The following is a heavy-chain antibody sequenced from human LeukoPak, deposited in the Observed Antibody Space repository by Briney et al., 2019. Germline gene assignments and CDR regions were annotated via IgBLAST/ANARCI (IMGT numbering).Heavy chain of an antibody. J-gene: IGHJ3*02. D-gene: IGHD1-26*01. CDR3: ARDWEVGDAFDI. V-gene: IGHV1-18*01. Sequence: ASVKVSCKASGYTFTSYSISWVRQAPGQGLEWMGWISAYNGNTNYAQKLQGRVTMTTDTSTSTAYMELRSLRSDDTAVYYCARDWEVGDAFDIWGQGTMVTVSS. CDR1: GYTFTSYS. CDR2: ISAYNGNT.